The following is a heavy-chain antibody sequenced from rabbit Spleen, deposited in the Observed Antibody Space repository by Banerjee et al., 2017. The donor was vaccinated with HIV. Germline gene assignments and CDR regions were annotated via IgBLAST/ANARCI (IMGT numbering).Heavy chain of an antibody. CDR2: INTATGKA. D-gene: IGHD4-1*01. Sequence: QEQLEESGGGLVKPEGSLTLTCKASGFSFSDRDVMCWVRQAPGKGLKWIACINTATGKAVYGGGGKGRSPTSKPPWPRVTLQRPSRPAAATAQYFWGRDLAVVMGWNFTWGGPGTLFPVS. CDR1: GFSFSDRDV. V-gene: IGHV1S45*01. J-gene: IGHJ4*01. CDR3: GRDLAVVMGWNFTW.